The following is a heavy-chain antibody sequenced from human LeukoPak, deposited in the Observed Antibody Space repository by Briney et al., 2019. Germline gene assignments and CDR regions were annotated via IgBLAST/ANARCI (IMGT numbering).Heavy chain of an antibody. CDR3: VRGLGSGYSYAYGVY. J-gene: IGHJ4*02. V-gene: IGHV3-74*01. CDR1: GFTFSSYW. D-gene: IGHD5-18*01. Sequence: GGSLRLSCKASGFTFSSYWMHWVRQIPGKGLAWVSRINGDGSDTNSADSVKGRFTISRDNAKNTLYLQMNSLRAEDTAVYYCVRGLGSGYSYAYGVYWGQGTLATVPS. CDR2: INGDGSDT.